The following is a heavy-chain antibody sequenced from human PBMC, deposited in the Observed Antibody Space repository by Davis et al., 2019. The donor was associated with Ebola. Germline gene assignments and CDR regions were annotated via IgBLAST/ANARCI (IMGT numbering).Heavy chain of an antibody. CDR3: VPGTWI. J-gene: IGHJ4*02. CDR2: VKQDGSDT. V-gene: IGHV3-7*01. Sequence: ETLSLTCTVSGGSIRTHYWSWIRQSPGKGLEWVANVKQDGSDTYYVDSVKGRFTASRDNARHSLFLQMNDLKFEDTGFYYCVPGTWIRGQGMRVTVST. CDR1: GGSIRTHY. D-gene: IGHD5-12*01.